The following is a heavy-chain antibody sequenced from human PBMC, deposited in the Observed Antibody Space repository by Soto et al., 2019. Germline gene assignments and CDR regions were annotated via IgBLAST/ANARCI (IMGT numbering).Heavy chain of an antibody. Sequence: ASVKVSCKASGYTFTSYDINWVRQATGQGLEWMGWMNPNSGNTGYAQKFQGRVTMTRNTSISTAYMELSSLRSEDTAVYYCARAAEYSGYDLIPYYYYYYYMDVWGKGTTVTVSS. CDR1: GYTFTSYD. J-gene: IGHJ6*03. CDR3: ARAAEYSGYDLIPYYYYYYYMDV. CDR2: MNPNSGNT. V-gene: IGHV1-8*01. D-gene: IGHD5-12*01.